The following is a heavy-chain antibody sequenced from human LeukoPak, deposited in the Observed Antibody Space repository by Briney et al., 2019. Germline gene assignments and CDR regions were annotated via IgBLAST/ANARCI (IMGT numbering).Heavy chain of an antibody. CDR2: VYYSGST. V-gene: IGHV4-59*02. D-gene: IGHD2-15*01. CDR1: GGSVSGYY. CDR3: ARIHRYCSGGACYVLDN. J-gene: IGHJ4*02. Sequence: SETLSLTCVVSGGSVSGYYWGWIRQPPGGGLEWIGYVYYSGSTNYNPSFKSRITISVDTSRNQFSLQLSSVTAADTAVYYCARIHRYCSGGACYVLDNWGQGTLVAVSS.